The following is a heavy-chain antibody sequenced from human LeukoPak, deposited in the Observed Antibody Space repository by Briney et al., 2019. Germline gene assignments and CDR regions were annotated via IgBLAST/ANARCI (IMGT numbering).Heavy chain of an antibody. V-gene: IGHV3-15*01. CDR2: IKSKTDGGTT. J-gene: IGHJ4*01. CDR1: GFTFSNAW. Sequence: AGGSLRLSCAASGFTFSNAWMSWVRQAPGKGLEWVGRIKSKTDGGTTDYAAPVKGRFTISRDDSKNTLYLQMNSLKAEDTDVYYCTTDPCXXTSCYSWGXGXLXXVS. D-gene: IGHD2-2*02. CDR3: TTDPCXXTSCYS.